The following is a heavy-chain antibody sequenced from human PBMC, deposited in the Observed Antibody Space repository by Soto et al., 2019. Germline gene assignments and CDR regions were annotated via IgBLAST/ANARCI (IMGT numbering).Heavy chain of an antibody. V-gene: IGHV3-48*02. D-gene: IGHD3-3*02. CDR3: ARASYPIVLADYYCAMDV. CDR2: ISGSSSTI. J-gene: IGHJ6*02. Sequence: GGSLRLSCAASGFTFSTYSMNWVRQAPGKGLEWVSYISGSSSTIYYADSVKGRFTISRDNAKNSLYLQMNSLRYEDASVYYCARASYPIVLADYYCAMDVWGQGTTVTVSS. CDR1: GFTFSTYS.